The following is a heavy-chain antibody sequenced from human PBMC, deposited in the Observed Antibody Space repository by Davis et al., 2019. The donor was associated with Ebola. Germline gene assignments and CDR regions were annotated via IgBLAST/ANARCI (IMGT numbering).Heavy chain of an antibody. J-gene: IGHJ2*01. Sequence: GESLKISCQTSGYNFATYWIAWVRQTPAKGLEWMGIIYPGDSDTRYSPSFQGQVTISADKSISTAYLQWSSLKASDTAMYYCARLDSSGYYFLSRYFDLWGRGTLVTVSS. CDR2: IYPGDSDT. V-gene: IGHV5-51*01. CDR1: GYNFATYW. CDR3: ARLDSSGYYFLSRYFDL. D-gene: IGHD3-22*01.